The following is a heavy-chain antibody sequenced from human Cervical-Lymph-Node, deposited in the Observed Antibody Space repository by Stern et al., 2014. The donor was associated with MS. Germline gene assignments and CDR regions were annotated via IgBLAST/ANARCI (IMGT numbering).Heavy chain of an antibody. CDR2: IYPGDSDT. CDR1: GYSFTANW. J-gene: IGHJ4*02. Sequence: VQLVQSGAEVKKPGESLKISCKGSGYSFTANWIAWVRQMPGKGLEWMGLIYPGDSDTRYSPNFQGQVTISADKSISTAYRQWSSLKASDTAMYYCARDYGDYAFDYWGQGTLVTVSS. CDR3: ARDYGDYAFDY. V-gene: IGHV5-51*01. D-gene: IGHD4-17*01.